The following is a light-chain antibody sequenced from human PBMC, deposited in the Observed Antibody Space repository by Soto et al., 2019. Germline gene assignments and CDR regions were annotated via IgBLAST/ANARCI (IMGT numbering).Light chain of an antibody. V-gene: IGKV1-5*01. Sequence: DIQMTQSPSTMSASVGDRVTITCRASQSISSWLAWYQQKPGKAPKLLIYDAFSLESGVPSRFSGSGSGTEFTLTISSLQPDDFATYYCQQYNSYSIFTFGPGTKVDIK. J-gene: IGKJ3*01. CDR2: DAF. CDR3: QQYNSYSIFT. CDR1: QSISSW.